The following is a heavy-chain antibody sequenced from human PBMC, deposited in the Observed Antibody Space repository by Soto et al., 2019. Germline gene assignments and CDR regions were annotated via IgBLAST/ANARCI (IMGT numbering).Heavy chain of an antibody. J-gene: IGHJ5*02. CDR1: GFTVSSNY. Sequence: GGSLRLSCAASGFTVSSNYMSWVRQAPGKGLEWVAVIWYDGSNKYYADSVKGRFTISRDNSKNTLYLQMNSLRAEDTAVYYCARDKETVWFGPNNWFEPWGQGTLVTVSS. D-gene: IGHD3-10*01. V-gene: IGHV3-33*08. CDR3: ARDKETVWFGPNNWFEP. CDR2: IWYDGSNK.